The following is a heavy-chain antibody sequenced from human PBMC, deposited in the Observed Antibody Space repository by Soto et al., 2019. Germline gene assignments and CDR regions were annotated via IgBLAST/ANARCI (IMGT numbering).Heavy chain of an antibody. Sequence: SETLSLTCAVYGESFSNHYWTWIRQSPGKGLEWVGEINYSGSTRYNWSLGSRVTISVDTSKNQFSLMVTSVTAEDTAVYYCARGVVYRDVGLAYGMDVWGQGTTVTVSS. CDR1: GESFSNHY. D-gene: IGHD3-22*01. J-gene: IGHJ6*02. V-gene: IGHV4-34*01. CDR3: ARGVVYRDVGLAYGMDV. CDR2: INYSGST.